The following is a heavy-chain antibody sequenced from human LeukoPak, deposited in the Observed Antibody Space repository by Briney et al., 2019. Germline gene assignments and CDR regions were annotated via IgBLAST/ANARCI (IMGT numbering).Heavy chain of an antibody. J-gene: IGHJ4*02. CDR2: ISYDGSNK. V-gene: IGHV3-30*18. CDR1: GFTFSSYG. CDR3: AKDGLGGLDY. D-gene: IGHD3/OR15-3a*01. Sequence: GGSLRLSCAASGFTFSSYGMHWVRQAPGKGLEWVAVISYDGSNKYYADSVKGRFTISRDNSKNTLYLQMNSLRAEDTAVYYCAKDGLGGLDYWGQGTLVTVSS.